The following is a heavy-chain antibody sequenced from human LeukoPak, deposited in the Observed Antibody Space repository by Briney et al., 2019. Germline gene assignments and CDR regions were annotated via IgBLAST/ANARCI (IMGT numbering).Heavy chain of an antibody. D-gene: IGHD6-13*01. Sequence: SETLSLTCTVSGGSISSYYWSWIRQPPGKGLEWIGYIYYSGSTNYNPSLKSRVTISVDTSKNQFSLKLSSVTAADTAVYYCARSSSWYLYYFDYWGQGTLVTVSS. CDR2: IYYSGST. J-gene: IGHJ4*02. CDR3: ARSSSWYLYYFDY. CDR1: GGSISSYY. V-gene: IGHV4-59*01.